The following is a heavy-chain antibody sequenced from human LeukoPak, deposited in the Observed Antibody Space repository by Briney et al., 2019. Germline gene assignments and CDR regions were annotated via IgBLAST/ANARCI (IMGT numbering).Heavy chain of an antibody. V-gene: IGHV1-69*06. J-gene: IGHJ3*02. CDR1: GGTFSSYA. CDR3: ARDQTYYGSGSDAFDI. CDR2: IIPIFGTA. D-gene: IGHD3-10*01. Sequence: SVKVSCKASGGTFSSYAISWVRQAPGQGLEWMGGIIPIFGTANYAQKFQGRVTITADKSTSTAYMELSSLRSEDTAVYYCARDQTYYGSGSDAFDIWGQGTMATVSS.